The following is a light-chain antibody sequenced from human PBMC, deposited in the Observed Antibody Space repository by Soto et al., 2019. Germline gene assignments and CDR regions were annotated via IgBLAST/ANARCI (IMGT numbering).Light chain of an antibody. J-gene: IGKJ1*01. Sequence: IVMTQSPATLSVSPWERVTLSCRASQSAISNLAWYQQKPGQTPRLLIYDASTRATDIPARFSGSGSGTEFTLTINSLQSEDFAIYYCQQYNNWPGTFGQGTKVDIK. CDR3: QQYNNWPGT. CDR2: DAS. CDR1: QSAISN. V-gene: IGKV3-15*01.